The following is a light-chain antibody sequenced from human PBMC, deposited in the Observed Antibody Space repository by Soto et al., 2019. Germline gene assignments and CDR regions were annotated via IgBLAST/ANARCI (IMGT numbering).Light chain of an antibody. J-gene: IGLJ7*01. Sequence: QSVLTQPPSASGSPGQSVTISCTGASGDVGGHDYVSWYQQHPGKAPKLLIYEVTKRPSGVPDRFSGSKSGDTASLTVSGLQPEDEADYYCSSYAGSNNLYVFGAGTQLTVL. V-gene: IGLV2-8*01. CDR1: SGDVGGHDY. CDR2: EVT. CDR3: SSYAGSNNLYV.